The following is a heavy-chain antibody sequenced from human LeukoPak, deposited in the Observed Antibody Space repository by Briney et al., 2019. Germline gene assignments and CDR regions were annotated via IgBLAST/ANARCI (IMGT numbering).Heavy chain of an antibody. J-gene: IGHJ4*02. CDR2: VNPDDSDT. CDR1: GYNFTSHW. CDR3: ARLRWPRGGRSSFDY. Sequence: GESLQISYKGSGYNFTSHWIGWVRQLPGKGLEWMGIVNPDDSDTIYSPSFQGQVTISADESITTPYLQWSSLKAPDTAMYYCARLRWPRGGRSSFDYWGQGALVTVSS. D-gene: IGHD3-10*01. V-gene: IGHV5-51*01.